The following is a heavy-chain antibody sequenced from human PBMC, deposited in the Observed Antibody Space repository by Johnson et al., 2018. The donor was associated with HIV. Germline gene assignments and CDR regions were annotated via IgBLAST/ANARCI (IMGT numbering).Heavy chain of an antibody. J-gene: IGHJ3*01. CDR1: GFTFSDYY. CDR2: IRYDGSNK. V-gene: IGHV3-30*02. Sequence: QVQLVESGGGLVKPGGSLRLSCAASGFTFSDYYVSWVRQAPEKGLEWVAFIRYDGSNKYYADSVKGRFTISRDNSKNTLYVQMNSLRAEDTAVYYCARAYYDSSGYYPHAFHVWGQGTMVTVSS. CDR3: ARAYYDSSGYYPHAFHV. D-gene: IGHD3-22*01.